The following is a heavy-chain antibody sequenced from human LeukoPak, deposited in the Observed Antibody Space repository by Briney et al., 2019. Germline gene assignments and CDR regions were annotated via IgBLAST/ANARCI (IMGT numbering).Heavy chain of an antibody. CDR3: ARRGGDL. CDR1: GGSFSGYY. J-gene: IGHJ5*02. D-gene: IGHD3-10*01. Sequence: SETLSLTCAVYGGSFSGYYWSWIRQPPGKGLEWIGEINHSGSTNYNPSLKSRVTISVDTSKNQFSLRLTSVTAADTAVYYCARRGGDLWGQGALVTVSS. V-gene: IGHV4-34*01. CDR2: INHSGST.